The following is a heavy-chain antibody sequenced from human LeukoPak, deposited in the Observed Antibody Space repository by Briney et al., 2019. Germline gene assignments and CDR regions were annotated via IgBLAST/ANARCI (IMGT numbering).Heavy chain of an antibody. CDR1: GFTFSSYE. CDR3: AIQNMVRGVHRFDP. D-gene: IGHD3-10*01. V-gene: IGHV3-48*03. Sequence: GGSLRLSCAASGFTFSSYEMNWVRQAPGKGLEWVSYISSSGSTIYYADSVKGRLTISRDNAKNSLYLQMNSLRAEDTAVYYCAIQNMVRGVHRFDPWGQGTLVTVSS. CDR2: ISSSGSTI. J-gene: IGHJ5*02.